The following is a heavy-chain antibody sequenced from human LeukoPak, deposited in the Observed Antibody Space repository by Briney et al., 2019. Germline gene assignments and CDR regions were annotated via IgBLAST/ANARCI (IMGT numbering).Heavy chain of an antibody. V-gene: IGHV3-23*01. CDR1: GFTFSSYA. CDR2: ISGSGGST. D-gene: IGHD3-10*01. Sequence: PGGSLRLSCAASGFTFSSYAMSWVRRAPGKGLEWVSAISGSGGSTYYADSVKGRFTISRDNSKNTLYLQMNSLRAEDTAVYYCAKKESGDYYYGMDVWGQGTTVTVSS. CDR3: AKKESGDYYYGMDV. J-gene: IGHJ6*02.